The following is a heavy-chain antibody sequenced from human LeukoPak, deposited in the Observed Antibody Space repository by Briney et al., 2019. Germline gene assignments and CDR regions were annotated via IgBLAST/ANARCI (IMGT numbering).Heavy chain of an antibody. CDR1: GVSISSSNW. D-gene: IGHD6-19*01. CDR3: ATEQVSGSAWGFDY. J-gene: IGHJ4*02. Sequence: SETLSLTCGVSGVSISSSNWWSWVRQPPGQGLEWIGEISLSGLTNYNPSLKGRVTMSLDKSKNHLSLNLTSVTAADTAVYYCATEQVSGSAWGFDYWGQGSRVTVSS. CDR2: ISLSGLT. V-gene: IGHV4-4*02.